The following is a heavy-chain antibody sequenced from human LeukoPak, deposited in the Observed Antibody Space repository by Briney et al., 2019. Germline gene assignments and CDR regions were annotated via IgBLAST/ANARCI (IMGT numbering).Heavy chain of an antibody. Sequence: GASVKVSCKASGYTFTGYYMHWVRQAPGQELEWMGWINPNSGGTNYAQKFQGRVTMTRDTSISTAYMELSRLRSDDTAVYYCAREITIFGVVLFDYWGQGTLVTVSS. CDR3: AREITIFGVVLFDY. J-gene: IGHJ4*02. CDR1: GYTFTGYY. CDR2: INPNSGGT. D-gene: IGHD3-3*01. V-gene: IGHV1-2*02.